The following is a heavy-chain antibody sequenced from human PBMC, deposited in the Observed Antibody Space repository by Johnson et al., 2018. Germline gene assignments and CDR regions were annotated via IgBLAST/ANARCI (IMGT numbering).Heavy chain of an antibody. CDR2: ISYDGSNK. J-gene: IGHJ1*01. D-gene: IGHD2-2*01. Sequence: EQLLETGGGVVQPGRSLRLSCAASGFTFSSYGMPWVRQAPGKGLEWVAVISYDGSNKYYADSGKGRFTISRDNSKNTLYLQMNSLRAEDTAVYYCAKTGYCSSTSCEEYFQHWGQGTLVTVSS. CDR1: GFTFSSYG. CDR3: AKTGYCSSTSCEEYFQH. V-gene: IGHV3-30*18.